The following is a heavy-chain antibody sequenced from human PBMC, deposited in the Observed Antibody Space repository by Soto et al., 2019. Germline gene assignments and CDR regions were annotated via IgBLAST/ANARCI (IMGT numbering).Heavy chain of an antibody. J-gene: IGHJ6*02. D-gene: IGHD4-17*01. Sequence: EVQLVESGGGLVQPGGSLRLSCAASGFTCSSYEMNWVRQAPGKGLEWVSYISSSGSTIYYADSVKGRFTISRDNAKNSLYLQMNSLRAEDTAVYYCAGYGDLNYYYYGRDVGGQGTTVTVSS. CDR2: ISSSGSTI. CDR1: GFTCSSYE. CDR3: AGYGDLNYYYYGRDV. V-gene: IGHV3-48*03.